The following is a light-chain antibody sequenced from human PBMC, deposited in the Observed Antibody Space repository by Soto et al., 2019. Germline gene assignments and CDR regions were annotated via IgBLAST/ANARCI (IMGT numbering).Light chain of an antibody. Sequence: DIQKTQSPSSLSASVGDRVTITCRASQSISSYLNWYQQKPGKAPKLLIYAASSLQSGVPSRFSGSGSGTDFTLTISSLQPEDFATYYCQQSYSTPITFGGGTKVEIK. V-gene: IGKV1-39*01. CDR2: AAS. CDR1: QSISSY. J-gene: IGKJ4*01. CDR3: QQSYSTPIT.